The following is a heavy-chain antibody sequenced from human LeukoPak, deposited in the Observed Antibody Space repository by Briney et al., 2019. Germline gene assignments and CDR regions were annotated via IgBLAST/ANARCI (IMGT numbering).Heavy chain of an antibody. D-gene: IGHD6-6*01. CDR3: ARDSGDDSSFYYYYYYMDV. J-gene: IGHJ6*03. Sequence: PSQTLSLTCTVSGGSISSGSYYWSWIRQPAGKGLEWIGRIYTSGSTNYNPSLKSRVTISVDTSKNQFSLKLSSVTAADTAVYYCARDSGDDSSFYYYYYYMDVWGKGTTVTVSS. CDR1: GGSISSGSYY. V-gene: IGHV4-61*02. CDR2: IYTSGST.